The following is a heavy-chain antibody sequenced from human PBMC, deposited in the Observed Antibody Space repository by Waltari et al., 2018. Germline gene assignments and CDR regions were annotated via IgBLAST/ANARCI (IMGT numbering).Heavy chain of an antibody. CDR2: INTNTGNP. V-gene: IGHV7-4-1*02. CDR3: VRLRASLTGFGPYGLDV. Sequence: QGQLAQSGSELKKPGASVKISCKASQYTFTDYAMNWVRQAPGQGPEWMGWINTNTGNPGYAQGFTGRFVFSLDTSVSTAYLEISGLKAEDTAVYYCVRLRASLTGFGPYGLDVWGQGTTVTVSS. J-gene: IGHJ6*02. CDR1: QYTFTDYA. D-gene: IGHD3-9*01.